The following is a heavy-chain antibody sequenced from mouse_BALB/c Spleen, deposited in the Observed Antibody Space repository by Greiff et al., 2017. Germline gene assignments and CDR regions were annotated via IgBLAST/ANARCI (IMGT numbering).Heavy chain of an antibody. CDR1: GDSITSCY. J-gene: IGHJ2*01. D-gene: IGHD2-5*01. V-gene: IGHV3-8*02. CDR3: ARYSNYYFDY. CDR2: ISYSGST. Sequence: EVMLVESGPSLVKPSQTLSLTCSVTGDSITSCYWNWIRKFPGNKLEYMGYISYSGSTNYNPSLKSRISITRDTSKNQYYLQLHSVTTADTATSYCARYSNYYFDYWGQGTTLTVSS.